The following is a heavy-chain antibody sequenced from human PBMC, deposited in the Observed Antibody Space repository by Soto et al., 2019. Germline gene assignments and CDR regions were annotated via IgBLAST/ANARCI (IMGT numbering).Heavy chain of an antibody. Sequence: PSETLSLTCNVSGGSISSSGYYWDWIRQPPGKGLEWIGTIYYSGSTNYNPSLKSRVTISVDTSKNQFSLKLSSVTAADTAVYYCARTLYSYGPRFDYWGQRTLVTVSS. CDR3: ARTLYSYGPRFDY. D-gene: IGHD5-18*01. CDR2: IYYSGST. J-gene: IGHJ4*02. V-gene: IGHV4-39*07. CDR1: GGSISSSGYY.